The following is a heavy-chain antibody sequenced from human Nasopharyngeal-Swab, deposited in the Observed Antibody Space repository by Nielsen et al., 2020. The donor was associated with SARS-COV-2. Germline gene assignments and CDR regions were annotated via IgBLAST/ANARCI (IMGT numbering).Heavy chain of an antibody. CDR1: GYTFTSYG. D-gene: IGHD3-9*01. CDR2: ISAYNGNT. Sequence: APVKVSCKASGYTFTSYGISWVRQAPGQGLEWMGWISAYNGNTNYAQKLQGRVTMTTDTSTSTAYMELRSLRSDDTAVYYCARVGPYSDILTGYPPGYWGQGTLVTVSS. CDR3: ARVGPYSDILTGYPPGY. V-gene: IGHV1-18*01. J-gene: IGHJ4*02.